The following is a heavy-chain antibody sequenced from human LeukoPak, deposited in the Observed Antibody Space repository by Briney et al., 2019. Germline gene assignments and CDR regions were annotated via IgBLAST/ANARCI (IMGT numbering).Heavy chain of an antibody. CDR3: ARSTLMVQGGFEN. CDR1: GFTVSCNY. J-gene: IGHJ4*02. D-gene: IGHD2-8*01. CDR2: VYSGGCT. Sequence: GGSLRLSCAASGFTVSCNYMSWVRQAPGEGLEWVSVVYSGGCTNYAASVKGRFTISRDTSTNSVYLQMSSLRAEDTAVYYCARSTLMVQGGFENWGQGTLVSVSS. V-gene: IGHV3-66*01.